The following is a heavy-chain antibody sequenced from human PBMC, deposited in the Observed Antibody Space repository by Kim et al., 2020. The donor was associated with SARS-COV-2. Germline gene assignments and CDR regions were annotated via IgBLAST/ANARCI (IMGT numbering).Heavy chain of an antibody. Sequence: GGSLRLSCAASGFPFSRFPMNWVRQAPGKGLECVAGISGSGGGKFYVYSVKCRFTFSRDNAKNTLYLQMNSLRAEDTAVYYCATDRYRDNSGEGAFDI. CDR3: ATDRYRDNSGEGAFDI. CDR2: ISGSGGGK. J-gene: IGHJ3*02. V-gene: IGHV3-23*01. D-gene: IGHD4-4*01. CDR1: GFPFSRFP.